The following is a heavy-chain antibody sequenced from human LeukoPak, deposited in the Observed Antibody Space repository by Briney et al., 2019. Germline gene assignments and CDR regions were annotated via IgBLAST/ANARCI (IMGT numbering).Heavy chain of an antibody. J-gene: IGHJ4*02. CDR2: IYSGGST. Sequence: GGSLRLSCAASEFSVGSNYMTWVRQAPGKGLEWVSLIYSGGSTYYADSVKGRFTISRDNSKNTLYLQMNSLRAEDTAVYYCASPRGSGYSLGLDYWGQGTLVTVSS. D-gene: IGHD3-22*01. CDR1: EFSVGSNY. V-gene: IGHV3-66*01. CDR3: ASPRGSGYSLGLDY.